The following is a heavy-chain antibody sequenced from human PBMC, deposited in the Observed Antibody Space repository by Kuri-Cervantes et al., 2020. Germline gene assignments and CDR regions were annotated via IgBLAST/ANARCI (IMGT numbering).Heavy chain of an antibody. CDR2: IYYSGST. J-gene: IGHJ4*01. CDR3: ARQDRNFDY. CDR1: GGSISSGDYY. Sequence: GSLRLSCTVSGGSISSGDYYWSWIRQPPGKGLEWIGYIYYSGSTNYNPSLKSRVTISVDTSKNQFSLKLSSVTAADTAVYYCARQDRNFDYWGQGTLVTVSS. V-gene: IGHV4-61*08.